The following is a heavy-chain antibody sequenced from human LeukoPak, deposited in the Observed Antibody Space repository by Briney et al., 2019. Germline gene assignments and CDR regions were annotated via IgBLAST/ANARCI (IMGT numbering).Heavy chain of an antibody. J-gene: IGHJ6*04. D-gene: IGHD3-10*02. CDR2: ISGSGGST. CDR1: GFTFSSYA. Sequence: GGSLRLSCAASGFTFSSYAMSWVRQAPGKGLEWVSDISGSGGSTYYADSVKGRFTISRDNAKNSLYLLMNSLRAEDTAVYYCAELGITMIGGVWGKGTTVTISS. V-gene: IGHV3-23*01. CDR3: AELGITMIGGV.